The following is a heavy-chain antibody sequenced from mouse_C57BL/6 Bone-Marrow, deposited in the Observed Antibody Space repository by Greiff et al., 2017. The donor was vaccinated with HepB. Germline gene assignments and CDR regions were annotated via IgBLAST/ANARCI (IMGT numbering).Heavy chain of an antibody. CDR3: VRDDYAAY. D-gene: IGHD2-4*01. J-gene: IGHJ3*01. CDR2: IRSKSNNYAT. Sequence: EAGGGLVQPKGSLKLSCAVSGFSFNPYPMNWVRQGPGKGLAWVARIRSKSNNYATYYADSVKDRFTISRDDSEIMLYLHMNNLKTEDTARYYCVRDDYAAYWGQGTLVTVSA. CDR1: GFSFNPYP. V-gene: IGHV10-1*01.